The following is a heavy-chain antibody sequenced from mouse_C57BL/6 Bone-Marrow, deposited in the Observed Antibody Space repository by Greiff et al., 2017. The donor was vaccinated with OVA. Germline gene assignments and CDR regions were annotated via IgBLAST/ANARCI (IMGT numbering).Heavy chain of an antibody. Sequence: QVHVKQPGAELVKPGASVKLSCKASGYTFTSYWMHWVKQRPGQGLEWIGMIHPNSGSTNYNEKFKSKATLTVDKSSSTAYMQLSSLTSEDSAVYYCARSGLLGAYWGQGTLVTVSA. J-gene: IGHJ3*01. V-gene: IGHV1-64*01. CDR1: GYTFTSYW. CDR3: ARSGLLGAY. D-gene: IGHD2-1*01. CDR2: IHPNSGST.